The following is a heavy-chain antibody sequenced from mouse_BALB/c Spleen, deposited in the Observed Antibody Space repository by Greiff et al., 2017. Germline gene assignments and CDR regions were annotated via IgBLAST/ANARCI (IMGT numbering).Heavy chain of an antibody. CDR2: ISSGGSYT. Sequence: EVKLVESGGGLVKPGGSLKLSCAASGFTFSSYAMSWVRQSPEKRLEWVAEISSGGSYTYYPDTVTGRFTISRDNAKNTLYLEMSSLRSEDTAMYYCASSYNRYFDVWGAGTTVTVSS. CDR3: ASSYNRYFDV. D-gene: IGHD1-3*01. V-gene: IGHV5-9-4*01. J-gene: IGHJ1*01. CDR1: GFTFSSYA.